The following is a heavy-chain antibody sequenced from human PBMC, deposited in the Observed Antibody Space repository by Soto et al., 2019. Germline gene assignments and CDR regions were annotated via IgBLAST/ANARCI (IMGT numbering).Heavy chain of an antibody. CDR2: ISGSGGST. J-gene: IGHJ6*02. CDR3: AKYLMVYAPTGMDV. Sequence: PGGSLRLSCAASGFTFSSYAMSSVRQAPGKGLEWVSAISGSGGSTYYADSVKGRFTISRHNSKNTLYLQMNSLRAEDTAVYYCAKYLMVYAPTGMDVWGQGTTVTVSS. CDR1: GFTFSSYA. V-gene: IGHV3-23*01. D-gene: IGHD2-8*01.